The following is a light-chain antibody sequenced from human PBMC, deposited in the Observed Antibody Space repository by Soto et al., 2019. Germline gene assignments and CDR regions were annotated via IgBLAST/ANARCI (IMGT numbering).Light chain of an antibody. Sequence: EIVLTQSPGTLSLSPGERATLSCMASQSVSSSYLAWYQQKPGQTPRLLIYAASTRDTDIPDRFIGSGSGTDFALTITRLEPEDFALYYCQQYNASPLTFGPGTKVDIK. CDR1: QSVSSSY. CDR3: QQYNASPLT. V-gene: IGKV3-20*01. CDR2: AAS. J-gene: IGKJ3*01.